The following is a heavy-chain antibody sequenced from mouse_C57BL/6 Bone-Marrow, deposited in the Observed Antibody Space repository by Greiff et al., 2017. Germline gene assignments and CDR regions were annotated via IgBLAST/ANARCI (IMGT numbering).Heavy chain of an antibody. J-gene: IGHJ3*01. V-gene: IGHV14-4*01. CDR3: TTSDYSFAY. D-gene: IGHD2-4*01. Sequence: VQLQQSGAELVRPGASVKLSCTASGFNIKDYYMHWVKQRPEQGLEWIGWIDPENGDTEYASKFQGKATITADTSSNTAYLQLSSLTSEDTAVYYCTTSDYSFAYWGQGTLVTVSA. CDR2: IDPENGDT. CDR1: GFNIKDYY.